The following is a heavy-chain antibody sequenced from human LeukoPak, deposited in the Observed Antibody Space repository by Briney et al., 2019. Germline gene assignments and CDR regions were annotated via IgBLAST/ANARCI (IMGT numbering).Heavy chain of an antibody. CDR2: IKPDGSEE. CDR1: GFTFSSYW. J-gene: IGHJ4*02. D-gene: IGHD4-23*01. V-gene: IGHV3-7*01. Sequence: GGSLRLSCAASGFTFSSYWMSWVRQVSGKGLEWVANIKPDGSEEYYVDSVKGRFTISRDNAEKSLYLQMNSLRVEDTAVYYCKIVTPATTAVDHRGQGTLVTVSS. CDR3: KIVTPATTAVDH.